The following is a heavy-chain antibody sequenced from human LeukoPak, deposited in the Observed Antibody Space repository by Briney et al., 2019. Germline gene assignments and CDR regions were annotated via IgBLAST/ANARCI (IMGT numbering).Heavy chain of an antibody. Sequence: SETLSLTCAVYGGSFSGYYWSWNRQPPGKGLEWIGEINHSGSTNYNPSLKSRVTISVDTSKNQFSLKLSSVTAADTAVYYCARDGANWFDPWGQGTLVTVSS. V-gene: IGHV4-34*01. CDR2: INHSGST. J-gene: IGHJ5*02. CDR1: GGSFSGYY. CDR3: ARDGANWFDP.